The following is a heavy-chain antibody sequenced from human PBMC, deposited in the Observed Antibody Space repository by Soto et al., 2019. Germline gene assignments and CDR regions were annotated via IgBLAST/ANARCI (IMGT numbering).Heavy chain of an antibody. J-gene: IGHJ5*02. V-gene: IGHV4-31*03. Sequence: QVQLQESGPGLVKPSQTLSLTCTVSGGSISSDTYYWTWIRQHPGQGLEWIGYVHYSGSTFYTPSLKSRLSISAATSTNQFSLKLTSVTAADTAVYFCARGNGGYRFDPWGQGTLVTVSS. CDR3: ARGNGGYRFDP. CDR1: GGSISSDTYY. CDR2: VHYSGST. D-gene: IGHD5-18*01.